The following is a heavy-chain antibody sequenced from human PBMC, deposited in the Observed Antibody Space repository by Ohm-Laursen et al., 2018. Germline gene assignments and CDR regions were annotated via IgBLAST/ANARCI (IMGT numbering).Heavy chain of an antibody. Sequence: GSLRLSCTAPGFTFSSYWMSWVRQAPGKGLEWVANIKQDGSEKYYVDSVKGRFTISRDKFKNTLDLQMHGLRVEDTAVYYCARDEEYRDFYYYGMDVWGQGTTVIVSS. CDR2: IKQDGSEK. CDR3: ARDEEYRDFYYYGMDV. CDR1: GFTFSSYW. J-gene: IGHJ6*02. V-gene: IGHV3-7*01. D-gene: IGHD5-18*01.